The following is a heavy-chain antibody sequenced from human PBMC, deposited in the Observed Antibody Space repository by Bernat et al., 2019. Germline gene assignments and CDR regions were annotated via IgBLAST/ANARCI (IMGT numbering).Heavy chain of an antibody. V-gene: IGHV3-23*01. CDR2: ISGSGGNT. D-gene: IGHD6-13*01. CDR1: GFTFSSYA. CDR3: AKATDVGSTWLCRYLDL. Sequence: EVQLLESGGGLVQPGGSLRLSCAASGFTFSSYAMTWVRQAPGKGLEWVSSISGSGGNTYYADSVKGRFIISRDNSKDTLSLQMNSLRAEDTAVYYCAKATDVGSTWLCRYLDLWGRGTLVTVSS. J-gene: IGHJ2*01.